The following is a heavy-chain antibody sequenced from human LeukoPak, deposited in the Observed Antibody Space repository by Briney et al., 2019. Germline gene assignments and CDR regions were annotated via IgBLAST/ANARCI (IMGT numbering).Heavy chain of an antibody. V-gene: IGHV4-34*01. CDR2: INHSGST. Sequence: SETLSLTCAVYGGSFSGYYWSWIRQPPGKGLEWIGEINHSGSTNYNPSLKSRVTISVDTSKNQFSLKLSSVTAADTAVYYCARAHREYSSSWYGTPMDVWGKGTTVTVSS. J-gene: IGHJ6*03. CDR3: ARAHREYSSSWYGTPMDV. D-gene: IGHD6-13*01. CDR1: GGSFSGYY.